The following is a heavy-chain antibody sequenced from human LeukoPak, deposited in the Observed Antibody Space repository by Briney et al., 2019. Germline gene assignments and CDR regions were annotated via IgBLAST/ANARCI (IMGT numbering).Heavy chain of an antibody. V-gene: IGHV3-23*01. CDR3: AAAVNPGRAEHY. CDR2: INNSGTDT. CDR1: GFTFSSYA. Sequence: PGGSLRLSCAASGFTFSSYAMTWVRQAPGKGLEWVSSINNSGTDTYYEDSVKGRFTISRDNSKNTLFLHINSLSAEDTAVYYCAAAVNPGRAEHYWGQGTLVTVSS. J-gene: IGHJ4*02. D-gene: IGHD3-10*01.